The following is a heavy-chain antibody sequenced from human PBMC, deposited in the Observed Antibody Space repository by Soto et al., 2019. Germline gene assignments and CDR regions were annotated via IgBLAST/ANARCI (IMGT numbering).Heavy chain of an antibody. J-gene: IGHJ4*02. CDR2: ISGSGGST. CDR3: AKGSGIMITFGGVIVDY. D-gene: IGHD3-16*02. V-gene: IGHV3-23*01. Sequence: GGSLRLSCAASGFTFSSYAMSWVRQAPGKGLEWVSAISGSGGSTYYADSVKGRFPISRDNSKNTLYLQMNSLRAEDTAVYYCAKGSGIMITFGGVIVDYWGQGTLVTVSS. CDR1: GFTFSSYA.